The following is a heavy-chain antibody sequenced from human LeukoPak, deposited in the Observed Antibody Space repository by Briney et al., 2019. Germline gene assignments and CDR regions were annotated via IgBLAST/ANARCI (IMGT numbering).Heavy chain of an antibody. J-gene: IGHJ4*02. D-gene: IGHD2-2*01. CDR2: FDPEDAEG. CDR3: ATVFGGIRECSSASCYLDY. V-gene: IGHV1-24*01. CDR1: GYTLTELS. Sequence: ASVKVSCKVSGYTLTELSMHWVRQAPGKGLEWMGGFDPEDAEGIYAQKFQGRITMTEDTSTETAYMELSSLGSEDTAVYYCATVFGGIRECSSASCYLDYWGQGTPVTVSS.